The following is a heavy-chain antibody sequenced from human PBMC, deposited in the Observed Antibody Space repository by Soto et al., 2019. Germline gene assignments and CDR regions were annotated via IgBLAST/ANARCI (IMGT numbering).Heavy chain of an antibody. Sequence: EVQLVESGGGLVKPGGSLRLSCAASGFTFSSYSMNWVRQAPGKGLEWVSSISSSSFSINYADSVKGRFSISRDNAQNSLHLQMNNLRAEDTAVYYCARSESSNIYGMEVWGQGTTVTVSS. CDR3: ARSESSNIYGMEV. J-gene: IGHJ6*02. CDR1: GFTFSSYS. D-gene: IGHD6-6*01. CDR2: ISSSSFSI. V-gene: IGHV3-21*02.